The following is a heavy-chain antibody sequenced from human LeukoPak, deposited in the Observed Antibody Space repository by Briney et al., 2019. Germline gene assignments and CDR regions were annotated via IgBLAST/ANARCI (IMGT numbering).Heavy chain of an antibody. J-gene: IGHJ6*03. V-gene: IGHV4-61*02. CDR3: ARDGNGQYRDYYYYYVDV. CDR1: GGSISSGSYY. CDR2: IYTSGST. Sequence: PSETLSLTCTVSGGSISSGSYYWSWIRQPAGKGLEWIGRIYTSGSTNYNPSLKSRVNIAVDTSKNQFSLKVTSVTAADTAVYYCARDGNGQYRDYYYYYVDVWGQGTLVTVSS. D-gene: IGHD2-2*01.